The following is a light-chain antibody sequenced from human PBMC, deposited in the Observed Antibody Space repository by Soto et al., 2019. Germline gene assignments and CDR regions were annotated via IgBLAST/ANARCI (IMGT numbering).Light chain of an antibody. CDR3: QVWDSSSVHWV. V-gene: IGLV3-21*04. CDR1: DLGTKS. CDR2: YDS. J-gene: IGLJ3*02. Sequence: SYELTQPPSVSVAPGGTARISCGGNDLGTKSVHWYRQKPGQAPVLVIYYDSDRPSGIPERLSGSKSGNTATLTISRVEVGDEADYYCQVWDSSSVHWVFGGGTKVTVL.